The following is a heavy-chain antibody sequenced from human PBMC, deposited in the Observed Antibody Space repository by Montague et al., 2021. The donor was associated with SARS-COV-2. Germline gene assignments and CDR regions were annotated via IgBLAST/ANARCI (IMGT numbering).Heavy chain of an antibody. CDR3: VRDHPYGGPRGAYDI. Sequence: ESLSLTCTVSGGSITGYYWSWLRRSPGKGLEWIAYIYDGGAVNYNPSLGSRVTISTDTSKNQLSLKVNSVTAADTAVYYCVRDHPYGGPRGAYDIWGQGTVVTVSS. CDR2: IYDGGAV. V-gene: IGHV4-59*01. CDR1: GGSITGYY. J-gene: IGHJ3*02. D-gene: IGHD4-23*01.